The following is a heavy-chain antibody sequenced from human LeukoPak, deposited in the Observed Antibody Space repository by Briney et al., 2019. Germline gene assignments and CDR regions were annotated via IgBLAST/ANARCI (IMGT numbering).Heavy chain of an antibody. D-gene: IGHD2-21*01. CDR3: AHSRSRLPGWADY. V-gene: IGHV3-23*01. CDR1: GFTFSSYA. CDR2: ISGSGGST. J-gene: IGHJ4*02. Sequence: GGSLRLSCAASGFTFSSYAMSWVRQAPGKGLEWVSAISGSGGSTYYADSMKGRFTISRDNSKNTVYLQMNSLRAEDTAVYYCAHSRSRLPGWADYWGQGTLVTVSS.